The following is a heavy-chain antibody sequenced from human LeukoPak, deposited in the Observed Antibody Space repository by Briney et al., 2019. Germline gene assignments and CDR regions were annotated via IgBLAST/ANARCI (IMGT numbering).Heavy chain of an antibody. Sequence: SQTLSLTCAISGDSVSSNSATWNWLRQSPSRGLDWLGRTYYRSKWFYDYAVSVKSRITVNPDTSKNQFSLQLNSVTPEDTAVYYCARDTGAAISTFDIWGQGTMVTVSS. J-gene: IGHJ3*02. CDR1: GDSVSSNSAT. CDR2: TYYRSKWFY. CDR3: ARDTGAAISTFDI. V-gene: IGHV6-1*01. D-gene: IGHD5-12*01.